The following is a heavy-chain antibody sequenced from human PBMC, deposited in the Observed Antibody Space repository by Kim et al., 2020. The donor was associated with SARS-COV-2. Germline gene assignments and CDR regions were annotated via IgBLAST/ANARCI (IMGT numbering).Heavy chain of an antibody. CDR1: GFTFSSYS. CDR2: ISSSSSYI. Sequence: GGSLRLSCAASGFTFSSYSMNWVRQAPGKGLEWVSSISSSSSYIYYADSVKGRFTISRYNAKNSLYLQMNSLRAEDTAVYYCARSRGPPGEMATIFGPGYWGQGTLVTVSS. D-gene: IGHD3-3*01. V-gene: IGHV3-21*01. CDR3: ARSRGPPGEMATIFGPGY. J-gene: IGHJ4*02.